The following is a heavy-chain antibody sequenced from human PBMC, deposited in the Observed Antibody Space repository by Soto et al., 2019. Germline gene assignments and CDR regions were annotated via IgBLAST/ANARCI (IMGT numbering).Heavy chain of an antibody. Sequence: QPGGSLRLSCAASGFTFSNAWMSWVRQAPGKGLEWVSTTSGSGAGTFYAVSVKGRFTISRDNSKNTLYLQMNSLRADDTAVYYCAKDFHYSSRPPNFDYWGQGTLVTVSS. CDR1: GFTFSNAW. D-gene: IGHD6-13*01. CDR3: AKDFHYSSRPPNFDY. CDR2: TSGSGAGT. J-gene: IGHJ4*02. V-gene: IGHV3-23*01.